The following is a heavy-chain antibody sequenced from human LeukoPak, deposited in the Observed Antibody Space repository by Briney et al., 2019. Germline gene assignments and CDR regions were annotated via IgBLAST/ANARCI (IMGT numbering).Heavy chain of an antibody. CDR3: ARGVEVVAATGRIDY. Sequence: SETLSLTCAVSGGSISSSNWWCWVRQPPGKGLEWIGEIYHSGSTNYNPSLKSRVTISVDKSKNQFSLKLSSVTAADTAVYYCARGVEVVAATGRIDYWGQGTLVTVSS. V-gene: IGHV4-4*02. J-gene: IGHJ4*02. CDR1: GGSISSSNW. D-gene: IGHD2-15*01. CDR2: IYHSGST.